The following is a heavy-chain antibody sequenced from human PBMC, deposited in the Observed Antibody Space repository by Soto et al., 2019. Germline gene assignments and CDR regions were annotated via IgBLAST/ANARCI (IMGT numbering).Heavy chain of an antibody. CDR2: INHSGST. D-gene: IGHD2-21*02. V-gene: IGHV4-34*01. CDR3: AKTYGGNSPFDY. Sequence: ASETLSLTCAVYGGSFSGYYWSWIRQPPGKGLEWIGEINHSGSTNYNPSLKSRVTISVDTSKNQFSLKLSSVTAADTAVYYCAKTYGGNSPFDYWGQGTLVTVSS. CDR1: GGSFSGYY. J-gene: IGHJ4*02.